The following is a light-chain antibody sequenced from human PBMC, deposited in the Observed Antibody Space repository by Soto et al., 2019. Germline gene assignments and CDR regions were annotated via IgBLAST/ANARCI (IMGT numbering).Light chain of an antibody. J-gene: IGLJ3*02. CDR1: SSDVGGYNY. V-gene: IGLV2-8*01. CDR3: SSYAGSNNLV. CDR2: EVS. Sequence: QSVLTQPPSASGSPGQSVTISCTGTSSDVGGYNYVSWYQQHPGKAPKLMIYEVSKRPSGVPDRFSGSKSGNTASLTVSGLQAEAEAAYYCSSYAGSNNLVFGGGTKLTVL.